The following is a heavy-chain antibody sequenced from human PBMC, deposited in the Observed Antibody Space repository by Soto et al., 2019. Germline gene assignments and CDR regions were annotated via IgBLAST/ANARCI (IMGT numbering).Heavy chain of an antibody. CDR2: ISYDGSNK. CDR1: GFTFSSYA. V-gene: IGHV3-30-3*01. Sequence: GGSLRLSCAASGFTFSSYAMHWVRQAPGKGLEWVAVISYDGSNKYYADSVKGRFTISRDNSKNTLYLQMNSLRAEDTAVYYCARDKNSTNHYYYYGMDVWGQGTTVTVSS. CDR3: ARDKNSTNHYYYYGMDV. D-gene: IGHD2-2*01. J-gene: IGHJ6*02.